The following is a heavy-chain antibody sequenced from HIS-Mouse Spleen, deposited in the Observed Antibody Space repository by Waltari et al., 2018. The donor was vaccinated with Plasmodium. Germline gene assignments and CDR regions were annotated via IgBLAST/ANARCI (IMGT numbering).Heavy chain of an antibody. CDR2: INPNSGGT. CDR1: RYPFTGYY. J-gene: IGHJ5*02. CDR3: ARDLVRYSGSYNWFDP. Sequence: QVQLVQSGAEVKKPGASVKVPCKAPRYPFTGYYMPWVREASGQGLECMGWINPNSGGTNYAQKFQGRVTMTRDTSISTAYMELSRLRSDDTAVYYCARDLVRYSGSYNWFDPWGQGTLVTVSS. D-gene: IGHD1-26*01. V-gene: IGHV1-2*02.